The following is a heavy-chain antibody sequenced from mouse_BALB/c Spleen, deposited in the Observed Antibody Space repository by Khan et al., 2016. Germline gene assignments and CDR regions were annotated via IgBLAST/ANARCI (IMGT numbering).Heavy chain of an antibody. CDR3: ARCAVSSPWFAY. D-gene: IGHD1-1*01. CDR1: GFNIKDTY. CDR2: IDPANGNT. Sequence: EVQLQESGAELVKPGASVKLSCTASGFNIKDTYMHWVKQRPEQGQEWIGRIDPANGNTKYDPKFQGKDTITADTSSNTAYLQLSSLTSEDTSVYSCARCAVSSPWFAYWGQGTLVTVSA. V-gene: IGHV14-3*02. J-gene: IGHJ3*01.